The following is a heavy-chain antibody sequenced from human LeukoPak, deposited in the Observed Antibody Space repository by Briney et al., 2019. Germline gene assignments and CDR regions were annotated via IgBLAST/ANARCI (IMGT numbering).Heavy chain of an antibody. V-gene: IGHV3-30*14. CDR1: GFTFSSYA. CDR3: ARDMSYGSGPSDI. J-gene: IGHJ3*02. CDR2: ISYDGSNK. D-gene: IGHD3-10*01. Sequence: TGGSLRLSCAASGFTFSSYAMHWVRQAPGKGLEWVALISYDGSNKYYADSVKGRFTISRDNSKNTLYLQMNSLRAEDTAVYYCARDMSYGSGPSDIWGQGTMVTVSS.